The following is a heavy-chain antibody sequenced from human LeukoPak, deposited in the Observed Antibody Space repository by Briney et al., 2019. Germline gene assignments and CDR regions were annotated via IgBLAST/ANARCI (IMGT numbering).Heavy chain of an antibody. CDR2: IIPILGTA. CDR3: ATRENGDYDAFDI. Sequence: ASVKVSCKASGGTFSSYAISWVRQAPGQGLEWIGRIIPILGTANYAQKFQGRVTITTDESTSTAYMELSSLRSEDTAVYYCATRENGDYDAFDIWGQGTMVTVSS. V-gene: IGHV1-69*11. J-gene: IGHJ3*02. D-gene: IGHD4-17*01. CDR1: GGTFSSYA.